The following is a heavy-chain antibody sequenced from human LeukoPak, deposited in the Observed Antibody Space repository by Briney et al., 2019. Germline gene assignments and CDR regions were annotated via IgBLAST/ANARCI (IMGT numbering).Heavy chain of an antibody. V-gene: IGHV3-74*01. CDR1: GFTFRTYW. CDR2: IEGDGSST. CDR3: RYFDGSGFDY. Sequence: PGGSLRLSCAASGFTFRTYWMNWVRQAPGKGLVWVSRIEGDGSSTNYAASVKGRFTISRDNAKNTLYLQMNSLRAEDTAVYYCRYFDGSGFDYWGQGTLVTVSS. D-gene: IGHD3-22*01. J-gene: IGHJ4*02.